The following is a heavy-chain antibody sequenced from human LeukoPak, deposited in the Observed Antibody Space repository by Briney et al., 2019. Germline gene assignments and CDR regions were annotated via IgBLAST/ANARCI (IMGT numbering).Heavy chain of an antibody. V-gene: IGHV4-4*02. Sequence: PSETPSLTCAVSGGSISSSNWWSWVRQPPGRGLEWIGEIYHSGSTNYNPSLKSRVTISVDKSKNQFSLKLSSVTAADTAVYYCARHLRVAGKGFDYWGQGTLVTVSS. CDR2: IYHSGST. CDR3: ARHLRVAGKGFDY. J-gene: IGHJ4*02. CDR1: GGSISSSNW. D-gene: IGHD6-19*01.